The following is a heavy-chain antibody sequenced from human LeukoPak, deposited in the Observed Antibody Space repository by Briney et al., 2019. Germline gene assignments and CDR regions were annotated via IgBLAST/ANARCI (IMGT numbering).Heavy chain of an antibody. CDR2: ISASGGST. J-gene: IGHJ4*02. V-gene: IGHV3-23*01. CDR3: AKDPYAILTGYRYYFDY. Sequence: GGSLRLSCVAPGFTSSSYAMSWVRQAPGKGLEWVSAISASGGSTYYADSVKGRFTISRDNSKNTLYLQMNSLRAEDTAVYYCAKDPYAILTGYRYYFDYWGQGTLVTVSS. CDR1: GFTSSSYA. D-gene: IGHD3-9*01.